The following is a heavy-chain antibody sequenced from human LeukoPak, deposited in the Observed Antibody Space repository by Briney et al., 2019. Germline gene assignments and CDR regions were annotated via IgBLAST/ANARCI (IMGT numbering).Heavy chain of an antibody. J-gene: IGHJ6*02. CDR3: ATGGQWEPLDYYGMDV. D-gene: IGHD1-26*01. CDR1: GYTFTSYG. CDR2: ISAYNGNT. Sequence: GASVKVSCKASGYTFTSYGISWVRQAPGQGLEWMGWISAYNGNTNYAQKLQGRVTMTTDTSTSTAYMELRSLRSDGTAVYYCATGGQWEPLDYYGMDVWGQGTTVTVSS. V-gene: IGHV1-18*01.